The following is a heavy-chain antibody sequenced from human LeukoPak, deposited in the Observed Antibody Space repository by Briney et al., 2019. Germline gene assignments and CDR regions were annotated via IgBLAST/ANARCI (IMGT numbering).Heavy chain of an antibody. CDR1: GFTFSNAW. CDR2: IKSKTDGGTT. Sequence: GVSLRLSCAASGFTFSNAWMSWVRQAPGKGLEWVGRIKSKTDGGTTDYAAPVKGRFTISRDDSKNTLYLQMNSLKTEDTAVHYCTTKGDYYYYYYMDVWGKGTTVTVSS. J-gene: IGHJ6*03. CDR3: TTKGDYYYYYYMDV. V-gene: IGHV3-15*01.